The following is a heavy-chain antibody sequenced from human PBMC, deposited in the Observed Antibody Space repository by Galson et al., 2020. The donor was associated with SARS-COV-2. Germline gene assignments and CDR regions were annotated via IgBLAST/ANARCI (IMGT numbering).Heavy chain of an antibody. D-gene: IGHD3-10*01. V-gene: IGHV4-38-2*01. Sequence: SETLSLTCSVSGYSISSGYSWGWIRQTPGKGLEWIATVSHSGGTSYNLSLKSRVTTSLDSSRNQFSLQLSSVTAADTAVYFCARILVRGVPDYFDFWGLGTLVTVSS. CDR2: VSHSGGT. CDR3: ARILVRGVPDYFDF. J-gene: IGHJ4*02. CDR1: GYSISSGYS.